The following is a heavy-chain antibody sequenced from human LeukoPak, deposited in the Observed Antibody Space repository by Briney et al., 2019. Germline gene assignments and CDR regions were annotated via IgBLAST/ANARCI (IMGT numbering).Heavy chain of an antibody. CDR2: IYHSGST. V-gene: IGHV4-38-2*01. D-gene: IGHD3-3*01. CDR1: GYPISSGYY. J-gene: IGHJ4*02. Sequence: PSETLSLTCAVSGYPISSGYYWGWIRQPPGKGLEWIGSIYHSGSTYYNPSLKSRVTISVDTSKNQFSLKLSSVTAADTAVYYCARQNSYYDFWSGYYWRAIGDVGGRYYFDYWGQGTLVTVSS. CDR3: ARQNSYYDFWSGYYWRAIGDVGGRYYFDY.